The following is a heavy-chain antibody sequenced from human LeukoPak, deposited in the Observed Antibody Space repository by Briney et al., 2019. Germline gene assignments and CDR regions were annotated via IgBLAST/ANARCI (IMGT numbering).Heavy chain of an antibody. CDR1: GYTFTSYG. CDR3: ALYYGDYAYFDY. CDR2: ISAYNGNT. J-gene: IGHJ4*02. D-gene: IGHD4-17*01. V-gene: IGHV1-18*01. Sequence: ASVKVSCKASGYTFTSYGINWVRQAPGQGLEWMGWISAYNGNTNYAQKLQGRVTMTTDTSTSTTYMELRSLRSDDTAVYYCALYYGDYAYFDYWGQGTLVTVSS.